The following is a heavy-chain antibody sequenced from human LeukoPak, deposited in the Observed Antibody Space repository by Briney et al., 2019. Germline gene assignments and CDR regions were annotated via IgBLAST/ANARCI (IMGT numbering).Heavy chain of an antibody. D-gene: IGHD6-19*01. Sequence: SSETLSLTCTVSGGSISSYYWSWIRQPPGKGLEWIGYIYYSGTTNYNPSLKSRVTISVDTSKSQFSLKLNSVTAADTAVYYCARSGGYSSPQNYWGQGTLVTVSS. CDR3: ARSGGYSSPQNY. V-gene: IGHV4-59*01. J-gene: IGHJ4*02. CDR2: IYYSGTT. CDR1: GGSISSYY.